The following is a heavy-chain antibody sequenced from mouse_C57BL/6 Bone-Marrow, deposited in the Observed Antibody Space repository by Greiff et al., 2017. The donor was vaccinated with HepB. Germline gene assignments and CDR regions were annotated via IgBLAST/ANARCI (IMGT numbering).Heavy chain of an antibody. CDR1: GYTFTDYY. CDR2: INPNNGGT. Sequence: VQLQQSGPELVKPGASVKISCKASGYTFTDYYMNWVKQSHGKSLEWIGDINPNNGGTSYNQKFKGKATLTVDKSSSTAYMERRSLTSEDSAVYYCAVDGYLAWFAYWGQGTLVTVSA. CDR3: AVDGYLAWFAY. J-gene: IGHJ3*01. V-gene: IGHV1-26*01. D-gene: IGHD2-3*01.